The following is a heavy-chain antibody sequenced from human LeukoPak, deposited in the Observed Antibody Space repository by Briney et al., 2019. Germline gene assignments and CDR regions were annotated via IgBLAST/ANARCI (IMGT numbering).Heavy chain of an antibody. CDR3: ARVAYCSGGSCNPTHFFDY. Sequence: SSQTLSLTCTVSGGSITNGDYYWSWIRQPSGKGLEWIGYIYYSGSTYYNPSLKSRITISVDTSKNQFFLRLNSVTAADTAVYYCARVAYCSGGSCNPTHFFDYWGQGTLVTVSS. D-gene: IGHD2-15*01. J-gene: IGHJ4*02. CDR1: GGSITNGDYY. V-gene: IGHV4-30-4*01. CDR2: IYYSGST.